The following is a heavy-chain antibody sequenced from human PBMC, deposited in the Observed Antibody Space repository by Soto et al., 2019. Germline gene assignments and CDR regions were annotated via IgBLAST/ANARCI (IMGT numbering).Heavy chain of an antibody. CDR3: ARGFGDYEEGY. CDR1: GGSFSGYY. J-gene: IGHJ4*02. D-gene: IGHD4-17*01. V-gene: IGHV4-34*01. Sequence: SETLSLTCAVYGGSFSGYYWSWIRQPPGKGLEWIGEINHSGSTNYNPSLKSRVTISVDTSKNQFSLKLSSVTAADTAVYYCARGFGDYEEGYWGQGTLVTVSS. CDR2: INHSGST.